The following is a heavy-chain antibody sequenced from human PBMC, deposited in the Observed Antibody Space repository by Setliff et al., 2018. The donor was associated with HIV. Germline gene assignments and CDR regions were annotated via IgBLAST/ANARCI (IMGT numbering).Heavy chain of an antibody. Sequence: GGSLRLSCAASGFTFSNYAMRWVRQAPGKGLAWVSGISGSGISTHYADSVKGRFTISRDNFKNTVYLQMNSLRAEDTALYFCAQDYTATFWEYNWFDPWGQGTLVTVSS. V-gene: IGHV3-23*01. CDR2: ISGSGIST. D-gene: IGHD3-3*01. CDR1: GFTFSNYA. J-gene: IGHJ5*02. CDR3: AQDYTATFWEYNWFDP.